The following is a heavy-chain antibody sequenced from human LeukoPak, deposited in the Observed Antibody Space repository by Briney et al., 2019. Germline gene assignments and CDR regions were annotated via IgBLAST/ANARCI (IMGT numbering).Heavy chain of an antibody. D-gene: IGHD3-22*01. Sequence: GGSLRLSCAASGFTFSTYGMNWVRQAPGKGLVWVSRINSDGSSTTYADSVKGRFTISRDNAKNTLYLQMNSLRAEDTAMYYCVRQYSYDSSGYYPWDYWGQGTLVTVSS. CDR3: VRQYSYDSSGYYPWDY. J-gene: IGHJ4*02. V-gene: IGHV3-74*01. CDR2: INSDGSST. CDR1: GFTFSTYG.